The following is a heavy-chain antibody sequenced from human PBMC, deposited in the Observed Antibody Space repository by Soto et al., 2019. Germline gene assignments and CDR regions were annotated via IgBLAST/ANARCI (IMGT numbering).Heavy chain of an antibody. CDR1: GFTVSSNY. J-gene: IGHJ6*02. CDR2: IYSGGST. D-gene: IGHD4-4*01. V-gene: IGHV3-53*01. CDR3: ARDRRTVTTSGYYYGMDV. Sequence: GGSLRLSCAASGFTVSSNYVSWVRQAPGKGLEWVSVIYSGGSTYYADSVKGRFTISRDNSKNTLYLQMNSLRAEDTAVYYCARDRRTVTTSGYYYGMDVWGQGTTVTVSS.